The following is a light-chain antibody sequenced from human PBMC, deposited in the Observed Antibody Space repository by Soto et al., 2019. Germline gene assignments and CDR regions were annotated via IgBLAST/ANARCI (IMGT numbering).Light chain of an antibody. Sequence: DIQMTQSPSTLSASVGDRVIITCRASQSISSWLAWFQQKPGKAPKLLIYGASTRATGIPARFSGSGSGTEFTLTISSLQSEDFAIYYCQQYNNWPITFGQGTRLEI. CDR3: QQYNNWPIT. CDR1: QSISSW. V-gene: IGKV1-5*01. CDR2: GAS. J-gene: IGKJ5*01.